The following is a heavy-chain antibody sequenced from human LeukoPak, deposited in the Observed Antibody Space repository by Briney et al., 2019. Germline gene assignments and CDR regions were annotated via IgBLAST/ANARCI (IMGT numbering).Heavy chain of an antibody. CDR3: ARDRGIVAQFDP. V-gene: IGHV3-7*01. CDR1: GFIFSNYG. D-gene: IGHD1-26*01. J-gene: IGHJ5*02. CDR2: IKQDGSEM. Sequence: QPGGSLRLSCAASGFIFSNYGMNWVRQAPGKGLEWVANIKQDGSEMYYLDSVKGRFIISRDNAKNSLYLQMNSLRAEDTAVYYCARDRGIVAQFDPWGQGTLVTISS.